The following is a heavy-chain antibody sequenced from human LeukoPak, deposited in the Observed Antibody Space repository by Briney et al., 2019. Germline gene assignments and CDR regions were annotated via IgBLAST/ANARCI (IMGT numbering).Heavy chain of an antibody. Sequence: PGRSLRLSCAASGFTFSSYGMHWVRQAPGKGLEWVAVIWYDGSNKYYADSVKGRFTISRDNSKNTLYLQMSSLRAEDTAVYYCARDLEPYYYDSSGYPGAFDIWGQGTMVTVSS. CDR3: ARDLEPYYYDSSGYPGAFDI. D-gene: IGHD3-22*01. V-gene: IGHV3-33*01. CDR1: GFTFSSYG. J-gene: IGHJ3*02. CDR2: IWYDGSNK.